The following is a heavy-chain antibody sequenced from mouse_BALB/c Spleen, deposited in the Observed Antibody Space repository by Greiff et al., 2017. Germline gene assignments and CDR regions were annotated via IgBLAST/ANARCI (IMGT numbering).Heavy chain of an antibody. CDR3: ARTGTVDYYAMDY. Sequence: EVQVVESGGDLVKPGGSLKLSCAASGFTFSSYGMSWVRQTPDKRLEWVATISSGGSYTYYPDSVKGRFTISRDNAKNTLYLQMSSLKSEDTAMYYCARTGTVDYYAMDYWGQGTSVTVSS. CDR1: GFTFSSYG. CDR2: ISSGGSYT. D-gene: IGHD4-1*01. V-gene: IGHV5-6*01. J-gene: IGHJ4*01.